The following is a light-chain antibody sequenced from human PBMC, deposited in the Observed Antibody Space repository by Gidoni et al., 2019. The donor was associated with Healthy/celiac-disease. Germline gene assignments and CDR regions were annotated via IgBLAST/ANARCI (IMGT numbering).Light chain of an antibody. CDR3: QQYGSSRGYS. CDR2: GAS. Sequence: EIVLTQSPGTLSVSPGERATLSCRASQSVSSSYLAWYQQQPGQAPRLLIYGASSRATGIPDRFSGSGSGTDFTLTISRLEPEDFAVYYCQQYGSSRGYSFGQXTKLEIK. CDR1: QSVSSSY. J-gene: IGKJ2*03. V-gene: IGKV3-20*01.